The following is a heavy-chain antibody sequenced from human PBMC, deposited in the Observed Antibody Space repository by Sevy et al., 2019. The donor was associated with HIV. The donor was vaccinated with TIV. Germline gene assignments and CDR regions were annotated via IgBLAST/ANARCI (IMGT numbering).Heavy chain of an antibody. CDR2: ISASGGDT. D-gene: IGHD3-22*01. CDR1: GFTFSTYA. J-gene: IGHJ4*02. V-gene: IGHV3-23*01. CDR3: ARPGPYTSGYPSDY. Sequence: GGSLRLSCAASGFTFSTYAMSWVRQAPGKGLEWVSAISASGGDTYYADSVKGRFTISRENSKNTLFLQMNSLRAGDTALYYCARPGPYTSGYPSDYWGQGTLVTVSS.